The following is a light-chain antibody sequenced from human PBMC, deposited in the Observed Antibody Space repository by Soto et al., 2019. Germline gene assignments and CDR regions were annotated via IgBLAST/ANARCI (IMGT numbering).Light chain of an antibody. CDR3: SSYTSRSTLVV. J-gene: IGLJ1*01. CDR1: SNDVGGYNY. Sequence: QSALTQPASVSGSPGQSITISCTGTSNDVGGYNYVSWYQQHPGKAPKLMIYDVTNRPSGVSNRFSGSKSGNTASLSISGLQAEDEADYYCSSYTSRSTLVVFGTGTKLTVL. V-gene: IGLV2-14*01. CDR2: DVT.